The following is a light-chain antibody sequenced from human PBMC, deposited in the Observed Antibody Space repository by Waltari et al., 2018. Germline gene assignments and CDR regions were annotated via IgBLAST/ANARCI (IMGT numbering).Light chain of an antibody. J-gene: IGLJ3*02. Sequence: SSELTQDPAVSVALGKTVRITCQGDTLRRHPASWFQQKPGPTPVVVVHGENNRPSGIPDRFSGSRSGNTVSLTIAGVQAEDEADYYCNSRDSSGDRLVFGGGTKLTVL. V-gene: IGLV3-19*01. CDR2: GEN. CDR1: TLRRHP. CDR3: NSRDSSGDRLV.